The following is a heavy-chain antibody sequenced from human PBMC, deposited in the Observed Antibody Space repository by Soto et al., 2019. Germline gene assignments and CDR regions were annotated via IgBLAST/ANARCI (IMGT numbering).Heavy chain of an antibody. J-gene: IGHJ6*02. CDR1: GYSFTDYH. D-gene: IGHD2-8*01. CDR3: ARGDSTDCSNGVCSFFYNHDMDV. Sequence: ASVKVSCKASGYSFTDYHIHWVRQAPGQGLEWLGRINPKSGGTSTAQKFQGWVTMTTDAFISTASMELTRLTSDDTAIYYCARGDSTDCSNGVCSFFYNHDMDVWGQGTTVTVSS. CDR2: INPKSGGT. V-gene: IGHV1-2*04.